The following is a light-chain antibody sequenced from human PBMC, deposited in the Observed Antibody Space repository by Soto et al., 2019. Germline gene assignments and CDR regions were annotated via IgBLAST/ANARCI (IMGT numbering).Light chain of an antibody. CDR1: RSISTS. V-gene: IGKV1-39*01. CDR3: QQSYGTPPWT. Sequence: DIQMTQSPSSLSASVGDRVTISCRASRSISTSLNWYQQRPGKAPRLLIYAASNLQSGVPPRFIGSGSGTGFTLPITSLKVEDSATYYCQQSYGTPPWTFGQGTKVDIK. J-gene: IGKJ1*01. CDR2: AAS.